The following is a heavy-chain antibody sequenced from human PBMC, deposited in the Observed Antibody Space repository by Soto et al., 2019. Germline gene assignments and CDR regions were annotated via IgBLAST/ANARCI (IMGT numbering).Heavy chain of an antibody. D-gene: IGHD3-16*02. V-gene: IGHV1-18*01. CDR1: GYTFTNYG. CDR3: ARSYYDYVWGSYRSAHFDY. Sequence: GASVKVSCKASGYTFTNYGISWVRQAPGQGLEWMGWISAYNGNTKYAQKLQGRVTMTTDTSTSTAYMELRSLRSEDTAVYYCARSYYDYVWGSYRSAHFDYWGQGTLVTVSS. CDR2: ISAYNGNT. J-gene: IGHJ4*02.